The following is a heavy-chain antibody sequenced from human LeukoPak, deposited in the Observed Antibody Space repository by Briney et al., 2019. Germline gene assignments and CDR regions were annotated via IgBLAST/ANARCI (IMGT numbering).Heavy chain of an antibody. D-gene: IGHD6-19*01. CDR1: GFTFSSYA. CDR3: AKDLRGYSSGYDAFDI. Sequence: GGSLRLSCAASGFTFSSYAMHWVRQAPGKGLEWVAVISYDGSNKYYADSVKGRFTISRDNSKNTLYLQMNSLRAEDTAVYYCAKDLRGYSSGYDAFDIWGQGTMVTVSS. J-gene: IGHJ3*02. CDR2: ISYDGSNK. V-gene: IGHV3-30*04.